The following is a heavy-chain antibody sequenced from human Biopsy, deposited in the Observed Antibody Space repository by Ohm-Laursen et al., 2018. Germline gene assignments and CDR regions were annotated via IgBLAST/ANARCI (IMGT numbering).Heavy chain of an antibody. CDR3: ARDLYDFCGGCPFDP. CDR1: GFTFSSHA. J-gene: IGHJ5*02. D-gene: IGHD3-3*01. CDR2: INGSGGST. V-gene: IGHV3-23*01. Sequence: SLRLSCTASGFTFSSHAMSWVRQAPGKGLECVSVINGSGGSTYYADPVKGRFTISRDNSKNTHYLQMNSLRAEDTAMYYCARDLYDFCGGCPFDPWGQGTLVTVSS.